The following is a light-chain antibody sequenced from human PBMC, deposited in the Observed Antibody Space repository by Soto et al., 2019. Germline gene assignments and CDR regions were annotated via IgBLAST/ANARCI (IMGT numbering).Light chain of an antibody. CDR2: AAS. J-gene: IGKJ2*01. CDR1: ESISSY. CDR3: QQTYSNSLYT. V-gene: IGKV1-39*01. Sequence: DIQMTQSPSSLSASVGDRVTITCRASESISSYLNWYQQRPGKAPQLLIYAASSLQSGVPSRFSGSGSETDFTLTISNLQPEDLATYFCQQTYSNSLYTFGQGTTLDIK.